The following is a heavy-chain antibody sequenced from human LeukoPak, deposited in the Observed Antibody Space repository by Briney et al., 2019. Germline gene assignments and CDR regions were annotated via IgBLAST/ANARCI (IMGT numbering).Heavy chain of an antibody. J-gene: IGHJ6*03. CDR3: ASASVPQEYYYYYMGV. CDR2: INPNSGGT. Sequence: ASVKVSCKASGYTFTGYYMHWVRQAPGQGLEWMGWINPNSGGTNYAQKFQGRVTMTRDTSISTAYMELSRLRSDDTAVYYCASASVPQEYYYYYMGVWGKGTTATVSS. V-gene: IGHV1-2*02. CDR1: GYTFTGYY.